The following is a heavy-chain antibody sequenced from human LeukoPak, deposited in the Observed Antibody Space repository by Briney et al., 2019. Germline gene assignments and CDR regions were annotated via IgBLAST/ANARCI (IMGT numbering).Heavy chain of an antibody. D-gene: IGHD2-15*01. Sequence: GASVKVSCKASGGTFSSYAISWVRQAPGQGLEWMGGIIPIFGTANYAQKFQGRVTITADESTSTAYMELSSLRSEDTAVYYCARAYCSGGSCYEYYYYYYGMDVWGKGTTVTVSS. V-gene: IGHV1-69*13. CDR1: GGTFSSYA. CDR2: IIPIFGTA. J-gene: IGHJ6*04. CDR3: ARAYCSGGSCYEYYYYYYGMDV.